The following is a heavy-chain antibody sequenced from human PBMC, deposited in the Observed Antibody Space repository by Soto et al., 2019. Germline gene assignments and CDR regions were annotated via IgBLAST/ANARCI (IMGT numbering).Heavy chain of an antibody. J-gene: IGHJ4*02. V-gene: IGHV1-69*02. CDR1: GGTFSSYT. CDR3: AREAGGLALYYFDY. Sequence: QVQLVQSGAEVKKPGSSVKVSCKASGGTFSSYTISWVRQAPGQGLEWMGRIIPILGIANYAQKFQGRVTITADKSTITAYMELSSLRSEDTAVYYCAREAGGLALYYFDYWGQGTLVTVSS. CDR2: IIPILGIA. D-gene: IGHD3-10*01.